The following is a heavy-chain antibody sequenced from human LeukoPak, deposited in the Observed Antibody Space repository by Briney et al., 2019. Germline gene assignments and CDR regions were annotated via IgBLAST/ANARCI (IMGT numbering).Heavy chain of an antibody. J-gene: IGHJ4*02. Sequence: PSQTLSLTCAVSGGSISSGGYSWSWIRQPPGKGLEWIGYIYHSGSTYYNPSLKSRVTISVDRSKNQFSLKLSSVTAADTAVYYCARGLVDWLYFDYWGQGTLVTVSS. D-gene: IGHD3/OR15-3a*01. CDR1: GGSISSGGYS. V-gene: IGHV4-30-2*01. CDR3: ARGLVDWLYFDY. CDR2: IYHSGST.